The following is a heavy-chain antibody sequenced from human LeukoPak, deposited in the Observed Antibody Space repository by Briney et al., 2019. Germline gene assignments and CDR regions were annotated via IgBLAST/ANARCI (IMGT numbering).Heavy chain of an antibody. Sequence: NPSETLSLTCAVNGGSFSGYYWTWIRQPPGKGLEWIGEINHSGSTNYNPSLKSRVTISVDTSKNQFSLKLSSVTAADTAVYYCTRLSSYGDYVDYWGQGTLVTVSS. J-gene: IGHJ4*02. CDR2: INHSGST. D-gene: IGHD4-17*01. CDR3: TRLSSYGDYVDY. CDR1: GGSFSGYY. V-gene: IGHV4-34*01.